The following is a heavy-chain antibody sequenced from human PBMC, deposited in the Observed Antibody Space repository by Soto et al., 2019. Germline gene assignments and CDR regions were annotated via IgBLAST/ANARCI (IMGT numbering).Heavy chain of an antibody. CDR1: GFTFRSFA. CDR3: ATETPRKGYAAY. Sequence: GGSLRLSCAASGFTFRSFAMSWVRQSPGKGPEWVAAASDIEGRTYYADSVKGRFTISRDNSKNTVYLQMNSLRAEDTAIYYCATETPRKGYAAYWGQGTRVTFSS. J-gene: IGHJ4*02. D-gene: IGHD1-1*01. CDR2: ASDIEGRT. V-gene: IGHV3-23*01.